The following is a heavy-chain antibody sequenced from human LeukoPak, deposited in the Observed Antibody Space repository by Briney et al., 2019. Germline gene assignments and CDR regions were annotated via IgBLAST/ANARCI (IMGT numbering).Heavy chain of an antibody. CDR1: GFSLRTSGVG. V-gene: IGHV2-5*01. CDR3: VHAPKYYDILTGYSDPKTFDY. CDR2: IYWNDDK. D-gene: IGHD3-9*01. J-gene: IGHJ4*02. Sequence: SGPTLVNPTQTLTLTCTFSGFSLRTSGVGVGWIRQPPGKALEWLALIYWNDDKRYSPSLKTKLTITKDTSKNQVVLTMTNMDPVDTATYYCVHAPKYYDILTGYSDPKTFDYWGQGTLVTVSS.